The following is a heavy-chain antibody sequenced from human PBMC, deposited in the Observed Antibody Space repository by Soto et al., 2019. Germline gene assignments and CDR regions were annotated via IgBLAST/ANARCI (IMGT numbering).Heavy chain of an antibody. V-gene: IGHV4-59*01. CDR2: IYYSGST. D-gene: IGHD3-22*01. Sequence: SETLSLTCTVSSGSISSYYWSWIRQPPGKGLEWIGYIYYSGSTNYNPSLKSRVTISVDTSKNQFSLKLSSVTAADTAVYYCAREKQWTPYYYDSSGPSDAFDIWGQGTMVTVSS. CDR3: AREKQWTPYYYDSSGPSDAFDI. CDR1: SGSISSYY. J-gene: IGHJ3*02.